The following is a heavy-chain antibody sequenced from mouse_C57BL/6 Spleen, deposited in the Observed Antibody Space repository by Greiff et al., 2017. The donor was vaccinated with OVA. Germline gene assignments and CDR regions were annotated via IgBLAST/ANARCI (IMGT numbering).Heavy chain of an antibody. V-gene: IGHV3-6*01. J-gene: IGHJ4*01. CDR1: GYSITSGYY. Sequence: VQLKESGPGLVKPSQSLSLTCSVTGYSITSGYYWNWIRQFPGNKLEWMGYISYDGSNNYNPSLKNRISITRDTSKNQFFLKLNSVTTEDTATYYCARVAYCGSAMDYWGQGTSVTVSS. CDR2: ISYDGSN. D-gene: IGHD1-1*01. CDR3: ARVAYCGSAMDY.